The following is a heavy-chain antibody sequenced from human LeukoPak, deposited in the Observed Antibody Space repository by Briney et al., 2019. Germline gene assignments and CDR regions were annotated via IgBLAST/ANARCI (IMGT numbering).Heavy chain of an antibody. V-gene: IGHV4-4*02. D-gene: IGHD3-9*01. CDR1: GGSISSSNW. Sequence: TSETLSLTCAVSGGSISSSNWWSWVRQPPGKELEWIGEIYHSGSTNYNPSLKSRVTISVDKSKNQFSLKLSSVTAADTAVYYCARDPYDTTFHDAFDIWGQGTMVTVSS. CDR3: ARDPYDTTFHDAFDI. J-gene: IGHJ3*02. CDR2: IYHSGST.